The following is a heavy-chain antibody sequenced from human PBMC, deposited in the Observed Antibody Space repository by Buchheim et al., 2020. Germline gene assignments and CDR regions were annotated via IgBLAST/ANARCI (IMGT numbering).Heavy chain of an antibody. J-gene: IGHJ4*02. CDR1: GYNFTTXG. Sequence: QVQLVQSGAEVKMPGASVTVSCKSSGYNFTTXGITWVRQAPGQGLEWLGWVSAYNGRTDYAQMVQGRVXMTTDTSTSTAYMELRSLRSDDMAVYYCARGSVTVDYWGQGTL. CDR2: VSAYNGRT. CDR3: ARGSVTVDY. V-gene: IGHV1-18*03. D-gene: IGHD4-11*01.